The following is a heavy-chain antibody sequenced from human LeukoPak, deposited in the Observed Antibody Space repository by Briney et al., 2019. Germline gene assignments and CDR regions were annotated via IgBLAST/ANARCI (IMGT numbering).Heavy chain of an antibody. V-gene: IGHV3-21*01. CDR2: ISNRGNYI. J-gene: IGHJ4*02. D-gene: IGHD3/OR15-3a*01. CDR3: AKVALGPDWTLDF. Sequence: GGSLRLSCAVSGFTFSTYRMNWVRQAPGKGLEWVSSISNRGNYIYYADSVRGRFTVSRDNAKNSLYLQMTSLRAEETAVYYCAKVALGPDWTLDFWGQGALVTVSS. CDR1: GFTFSTYR.